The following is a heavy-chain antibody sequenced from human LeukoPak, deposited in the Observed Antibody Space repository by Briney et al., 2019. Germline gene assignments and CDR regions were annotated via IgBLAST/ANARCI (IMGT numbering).Heavy chain of an antibody. Sequence: VASVHVSFKASGYTFTSYGIRWLRQAPGQGLAGMGWISAYNGNTNYAQKLQGRVTMTTDTTTSTAYMELRILRSDDTAVYYCARGPVAITNDAFDIWGQGTMVTVSS. D-gene: IGHD3-22*01. V-gene: IGHV1-18*01. CDR2: ISAYNGNT. CDR3: ARGPVAITNDAFDI. CDR1: GYTFTSYG. J-gene: IGHJ3*02.